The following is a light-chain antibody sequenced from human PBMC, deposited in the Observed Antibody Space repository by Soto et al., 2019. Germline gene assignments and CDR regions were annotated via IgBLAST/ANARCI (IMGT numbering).Light chain of an antibody. CDR1: QDISNY. CDR3: QQYDDLLLT. CDR2: DAS. V-gene: IGKV1-33*01. Sequence: DIQMTQSPSSLSASVGDRVTITCQASQDISNYLNWYQQKPGKAPKLLIYDASNLETGVPSRFSGSGSGTDFNFTIRSLQPEDIATYYCQQYDDLLLTFGGGTKVEI. J-gene: IGKJ4*01.